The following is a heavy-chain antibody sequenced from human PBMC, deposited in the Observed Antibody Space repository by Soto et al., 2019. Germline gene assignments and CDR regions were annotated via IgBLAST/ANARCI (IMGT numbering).Heavy chain of an antibody. CDR2: LIGGHYGT. V-gene: IGHV3-23*01. D-gene: IGHD3-10*01. J-gene: IGHJ5*02. CDR3: AKGKSTGDIDWFDP. Sequence: PRGSLRLSCTASGFTLQNYAMAWVRQAPGKGLEWVSTLIGGHYGTAYSYSVKGRFTVSRDSSKNCLYLQMNSLGVEDTAMYFCAKGKSTGDIDWFDPWGQGSLVTVSS. CDR1: GFTLQNYA.